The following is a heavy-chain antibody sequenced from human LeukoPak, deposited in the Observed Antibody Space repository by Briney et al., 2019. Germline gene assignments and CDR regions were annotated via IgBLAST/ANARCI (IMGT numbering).Heavy chain of an antibody. Sequence: VKVSCKVSGYTLTELSMHRVRQAPGKGLEWMGGFDPEDGETIYAQKFQGRVTMTEDTSTDTAYMELSSLRSEDTAVYYCATAGPVHLVWWLREVFDYWGQGTLVTVSS. CDR3: ATAGPVHLVWWLREVFDY. J-gene: IGHJ4*02. V-gene: IGHV1-24*01. D-gene: IGHD5-12*01. CDR2: FDPEDGET. CDR1: GYTLTELS.